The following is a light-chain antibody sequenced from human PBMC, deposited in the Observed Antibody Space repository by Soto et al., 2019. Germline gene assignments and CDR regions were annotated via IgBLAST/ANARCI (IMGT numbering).Light chain of an antibody. J-gene: IGLJ3*02. CDR3: CSYADSNTFV. CDR1: RSDVGRYNY. CDR2: DVS. V-gene: IGLV2-11*01. Sequence: QSVLTQPRSVSGSPGQSVTISCTGTRSDVGRYNYVSWYQQLPGKAPKLMISDVSKRPSGVPDRFSGSKSGNTASLTISGLQAEDEADYYCCSYADSNTFVFGGGTKVTVL.